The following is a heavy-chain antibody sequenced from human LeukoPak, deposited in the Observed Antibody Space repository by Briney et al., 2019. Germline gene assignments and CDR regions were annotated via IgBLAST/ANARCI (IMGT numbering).Heavy chain of an antibody. D-gene: IGHD3-22*01. Sequence: SVKVSCKASGGTFSSYAISWVRQAPGQGLEWMGRIIPILGIANYAQKFQGRVTITADKSTSTAYMELSSLRSEDTTVYYCAREDTMIARYMDVWGQGTTVTVSS. CDR2: IIPILGIA. J-gene: IGHJ6*02. V-gene: IGHV1-69*04. CDR3: AREDTMIARYMDV. CDR1: GGTFSSYA.